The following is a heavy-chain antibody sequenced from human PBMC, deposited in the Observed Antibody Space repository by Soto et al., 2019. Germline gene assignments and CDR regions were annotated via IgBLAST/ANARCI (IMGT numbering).Heavy chain of an antibody. CDR3: ARVLGYDSSGFAVSGPEAIDY. D-gene: IGHD3-22*01. V-gene: IGHV3-11*01. CDR2: ISSSGSTI. J-gene: IGHJ4*02. CDR1: GFTFSDYY. Sequence: GGSLRLSCAVSGFTFSDYYMSWIRQAPGKGLEWVSYISSSGSTIYYADSVKGRFTISRDNAKNSLYLQMNSLRAEDTAVYYCARVLGYDSSGFAVSGPEAIDYWGQGTLVTVSS.